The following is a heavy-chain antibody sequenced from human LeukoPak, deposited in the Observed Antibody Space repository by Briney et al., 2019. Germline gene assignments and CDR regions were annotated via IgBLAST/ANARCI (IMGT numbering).Heavy chain of an antibody. V-gene: IGHV4-34*01. J-gene: IGHJ6*03. CDR2: INDSGRI. D-gene: IGHD1-7*01. CDR1: GGSFSNYY. Sequence: SETLSLTCAIYGGSFSNYYWSWIRQPPGKGLGWIGEINDSGRINYNPSLLSRVTVSVDPSKNQFSLSLTSVTATDTAVYYCARRWNYRRNYYIDVWGKGATVSVSS. CDR3: ARRWNYRRNYYIDV.